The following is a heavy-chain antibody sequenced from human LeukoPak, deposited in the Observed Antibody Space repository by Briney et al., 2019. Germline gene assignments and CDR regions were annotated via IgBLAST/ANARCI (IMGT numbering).Heavy chain of an antibody. J-gene: IGHJ3*02. CDR2: ISGSGGST. CDR1: GFTFSSYA. Sequence: PGGSLRLSCAASGFTFSSYAMSWVRQAPGKGLEWVSAISGSGGSTYYADSVTGRFTISRDNSKNTLYLQMNSLRAEDAAVYYCAKAGEYYYDSSGYLSGDAFDIWGQGTMVTVSS. V-gene: IGHV3-23*01. D-gene: IGHD3-22*01. CDR3: AKAGEYYYDSSGYLSGDAFDI.